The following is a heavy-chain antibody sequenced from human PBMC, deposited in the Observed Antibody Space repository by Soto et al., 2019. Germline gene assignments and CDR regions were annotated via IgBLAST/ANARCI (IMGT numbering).Heavy chain of an antibody. J-gene: IGHJ6*02. CDR1: GFIFSDHY. CDR2: TRDKANSYTT. V-gene: IGHV3-72*01. Sequence: GSLRLSCAASGFIFSDHYMDWVRQVPGKGLEWVGRTRDKANSYTTEYAASVKGRFTISRIDSENLLYLHMNSLKTEDTAVYYCARVPAYYYGLDVWGQGTKVTVSS. CDR3: ARVPAYYYGLDV.